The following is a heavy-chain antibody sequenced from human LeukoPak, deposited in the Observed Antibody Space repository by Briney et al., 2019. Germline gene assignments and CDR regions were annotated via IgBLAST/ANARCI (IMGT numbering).Heavy chain of an antibody. CDR3: ARGEDWFDP. CDR2: ISGSGGST. CDR1: GFTFSSYA. Sequence: GGSLRLSCAASGFTFSSYAMSWVRQAPGKGLEWVSAISGSGGSTYYADSVKGRFTISRDNAKNSLYLQMNSLRDEDTAVYYCARGEDWFDPWGQGTLVTVSS. V-gene: IGHV3-23*01. J-gene: IGHJ5*02.